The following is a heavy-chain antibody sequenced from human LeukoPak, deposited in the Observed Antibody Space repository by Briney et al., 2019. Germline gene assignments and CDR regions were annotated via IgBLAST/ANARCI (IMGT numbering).Heavy chain of an antibody. V-gene: IGHV3-53*04. CDR2: IYSGGST. CDR3: ATAMNGDYERGLDY. J-gene: IGHJ4*02. D-gene: IGHD4-17*01. CDR1: GFTVSSNY. Sequence: GGSLRLSCAASGFTVSSNYMSWVRQAPGKGLEWVSVIYSGGSTYYADSVKGRFTISRHNSKNTLYLQMNSLRAEDTAVYYCATAMNGDYERGLDYWGQGTLVTVSS.